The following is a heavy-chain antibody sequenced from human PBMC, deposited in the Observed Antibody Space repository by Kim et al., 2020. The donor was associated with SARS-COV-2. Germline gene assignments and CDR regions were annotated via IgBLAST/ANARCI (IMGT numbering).Heavy chain of an antibody. CDR3: ARDNVSGDYGDYHGMDV. V-gene: IGHV4-59*13. CDR1: GGSISSYY. Sequence: SETLSLTCTVSGGSISSYYWSWIRQPPGKGLEWIGYIYYSGSTNYNPSLKSRVTISVDTSKNQFSLKLSSVTAADTAVYYCARDNVSGDYGDYHGMDVWGQGTTVTVSS. J-gene: IGHJ6*02. D-gene: IGHD4-17*01. CDR2: IYYSGST.